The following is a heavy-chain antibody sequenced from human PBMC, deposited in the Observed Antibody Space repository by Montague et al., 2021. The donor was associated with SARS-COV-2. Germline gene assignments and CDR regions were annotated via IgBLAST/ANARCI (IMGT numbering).Heavy chain of an antibody. D-gene: IGHD4-17*01. CDR2: TDRDGDT. J-gene: IGHJ6*02. Sequence: PALVKPTQTLTLTCTLSGFSMASPKVCVTWIRQLPGKALEWLARTDRDGDTYYSPPLRTRRAISDGTSKDQVILTLTDMDPVDTATYYYARSPFDYVYHAGMDVWGQGITVTVSS. CDR1: GFSMASPKVC. V-gene: IGHV2-70*11. CDR3: ARSPFDYVYHAGMDV.